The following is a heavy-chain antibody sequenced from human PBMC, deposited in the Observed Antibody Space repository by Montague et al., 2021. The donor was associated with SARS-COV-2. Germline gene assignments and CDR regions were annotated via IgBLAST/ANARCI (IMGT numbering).Heavy chain of an antibody. V-gene: IGHV3-7*01. CDR2: IKQDGSEK. J-gene: IGHJ6*02. D-gene: IGHD6-13*01. Sequence: SLRLSCAASGFTFSSHWMSWVRQTPGKGLEWVANIKQDGSEKYYVDSVKGRFTISRDNAKNSLYLRMNSLRAEDTAVYYCARMGSSWYVRYYYYYGMDVWGQGTTVTVSS. CDR3: ARMGSSWYVRYYYYYGMDV. CDR1: GFTFSSHW.